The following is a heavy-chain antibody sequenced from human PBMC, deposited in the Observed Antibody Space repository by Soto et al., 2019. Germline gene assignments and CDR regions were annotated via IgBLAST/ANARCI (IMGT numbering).Heavy chain of an antibody. CDR1: GFTYSSFG. Sequence: GGSLRLSCVGSGFTYSSFGLNWVRQTAGKGLEWLSYIGRSGETIYYADSVKGSFTISRDKAKSSLFLQMNGLRAEDTAVYYCAKLINSDSDYWGQGTLVTVSS. V-gene: IGHV3-48*03. CDR2: IGRSGETI. J-gene: IGHJ4*02. D-gene: IGHD4-4*01. CDR3: AKLINSDSDY.